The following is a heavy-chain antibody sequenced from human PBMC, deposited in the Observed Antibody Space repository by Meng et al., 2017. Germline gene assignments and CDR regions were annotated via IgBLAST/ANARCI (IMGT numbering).Heavy chain of an antibody. CDR1: GFTFSSYA. D-gene: IGHD3-22*01. V-gene: IGHV3-30*07. Sequence: GESLKISCAASGFTFSSYAMHWVRQAPGKGLEWVAVISYDGSNKYYADSVKGRFTISRDNSKNTLYLQMNSLRAEDTAVYYCARGITMIVDDYWGQGTRVTVSS. CDR2: ISYDGSNK. J-gene: IGHJ4*02. CDR3: ARGITMIVDDY.